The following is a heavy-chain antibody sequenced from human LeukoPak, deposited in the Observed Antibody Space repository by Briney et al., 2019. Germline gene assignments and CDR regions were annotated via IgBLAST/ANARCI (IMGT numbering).Heavy chain of an antibody. V-gene: IGHV1-18*01. CDR2: ISAYNGNT. J-gene: IGHJ4*02. CDR3: ARDMGLLVAAAVFDY. D-gene: IGHD6-13*01. Sequence: ASVKVSCKASGYTFTSYGISWVRQAPGQGLEWMGWISAYNGNTNYAQKLQGRVTMTTDTSTSTAYMELRSLRSDDTAVYYCARDMGLLVAAAVFDYWGQGTLVTVSS. CDR1: GYTFTSYG.